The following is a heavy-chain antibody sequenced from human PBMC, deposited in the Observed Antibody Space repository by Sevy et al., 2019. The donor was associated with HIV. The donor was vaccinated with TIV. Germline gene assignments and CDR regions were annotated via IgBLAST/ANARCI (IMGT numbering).Heavy chain of an antibody. CDR2: ISYDGSNK. V-gene: IGHV3-30*04. D-gene: IGHD3-22*01. Sequence: GESLKISCAASGFTFSSYAMHWVRQAPGKGLEWVAVISYDGSNKYYADSVKGRFTISRDNSKNTLYLQMNSLRAEDTTVYYCARESPRREYYYDSSGYYGMDVWGQGTTVTVSS. CDR1: GFTFSSYA. J-gene: IGHJ6*02. CDR3: ARESPRREYYYDSSGYYGMDV.